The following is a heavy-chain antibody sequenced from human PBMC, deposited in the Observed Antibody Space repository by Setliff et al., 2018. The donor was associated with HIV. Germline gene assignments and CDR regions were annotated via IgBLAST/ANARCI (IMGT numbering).Heavy chain of an antibody. CDR1: GYTFTNYG. CDR2: ISGYNGNT. Sequence: ASVKVSCKASGYTFTNYGISWVRQAPGQGLEWMGWISGYNGNTNHVQRFKGRVTMTADTSTSTAYMELRSLRSDDTAVYYCARQSWIQLWSAIDYWGQGTVVTVSS. D-gene: IGHD5-18*01. J-gene: IGHJ4*02. V-gene: IGHV1-18*01. CDR3: ARQSWIQLWSAIDY.